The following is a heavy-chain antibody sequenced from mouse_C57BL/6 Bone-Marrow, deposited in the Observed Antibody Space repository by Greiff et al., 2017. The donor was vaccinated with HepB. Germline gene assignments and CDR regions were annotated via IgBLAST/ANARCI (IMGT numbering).Heavy chain of an antibody. CDR1: GFTFSSYG. J-gene: IGHJ2*01. CDR2: ISSGGSYT. Sequence: DVMLVESGGDLVKPGGSLKLSCAASGFTFSSYGMSWVRQTPDKRLEWVATISSGGSYTYYPDSVKGRFTISRDNAKNTLYLQMSSLKSEDTAMYYCARKGGCFYYWGQGTTLTVSS. V-gene: IGHV5-6*02. CDR3: ARKGGCFYY.